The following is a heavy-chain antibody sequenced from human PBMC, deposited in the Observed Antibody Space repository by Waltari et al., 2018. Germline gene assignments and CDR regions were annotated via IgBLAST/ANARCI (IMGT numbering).Heavy chain of an antibody. Sequence: QLVESGGGLVRPGGSLRLSCATSGFNFSNYAMNWVRQAPGKGLEWVSFISGSGNFVYYVDSVKGRFTISRDNGKNLVYLDMNSLRGEDTALYYCARGRMTTKVTPWDFWGQGTLVTVSS. J-gene: IGHJ1*01. CDR3: ARGRMTTKVTPWDF. CDR1: GFNFSNYA. D-gene: IGHD4-17*01. V-gene: IGHV3-21*02. CDR2: ISGSGNFV.